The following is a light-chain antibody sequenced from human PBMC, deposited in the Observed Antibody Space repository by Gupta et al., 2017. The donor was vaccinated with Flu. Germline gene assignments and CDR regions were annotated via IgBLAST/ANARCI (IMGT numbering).Light chain of an antibody. CDR2: QAS. V-gene: IGKV1-5*03. CDR3: QQYNSYART. CDR1: QSISNW. Sequence: PSLLSASVGDRVTITCRASQSISNWLAWYQQKAGKAPKLLIHQASRLESGVPSRFSGSGSGTEFTLTISSLQPDDFATYYCQQYNSYARTFGQGTTVEIK. J-gene: IGKJ1*01.